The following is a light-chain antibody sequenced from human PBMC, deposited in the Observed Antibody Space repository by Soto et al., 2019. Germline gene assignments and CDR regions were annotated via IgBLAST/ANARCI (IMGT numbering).Light chain of an antibody. Sequence: QLVLTQPPSASASLGASVNLNCTLSSGHSSYAIAWHQKQPGKGPRYLMDLNNDGSHTKGDGIPDRFSGSSSGAERYLIISSLQSEDEADYYCQTWGTGFQVFGGGTKLTVL. CDR2: LNNDGSH. V-gene: IGLV4-69*01. J-gene: IGLJ2*01. CDR1: SGHSSYA. CDR3: QTWGTGFQV.